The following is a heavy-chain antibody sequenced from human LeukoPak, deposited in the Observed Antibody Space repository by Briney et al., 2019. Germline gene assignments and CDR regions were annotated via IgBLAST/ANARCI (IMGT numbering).Heavy chain of an antibody. CDR2: ISTSTYT. CDR3: ARGHYGLDV. Sequence: PGGSLRLSCAASGFTFSDYYKSWIRQAPGKGLEWVSYISTSTYTNYADSVKGRFTISRDNAKNSLYLHMNSLRAEDTAVYYCARGHYGLDVWGQGTTVTVSS. CDR1: GFTFSDYY. J-gene: IGHJ6*02. V-gene: IGHV3-11*05.